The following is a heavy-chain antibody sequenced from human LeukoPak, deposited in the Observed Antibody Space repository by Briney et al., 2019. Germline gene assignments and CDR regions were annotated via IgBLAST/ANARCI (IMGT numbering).Heavy chain of an antibody. CDR3: AKKGQADDYGKPD. V-gene: IGHV3-23*01. D-gene: IGHD4-17*01. J-gene: IGHJ4*02. CDR2: ISGSGGDT. Sequence: PGGSLRLSCAASGFTFNTYAMTWVRQAPGKGLEWVSIISGSGGDTYYADSVKGRFTISRDNSKNALYLQMNNLRADDTALYYCAKKGQADDYGKPDWGQGTLVTVSS. CDR1: GFTFNTYA.